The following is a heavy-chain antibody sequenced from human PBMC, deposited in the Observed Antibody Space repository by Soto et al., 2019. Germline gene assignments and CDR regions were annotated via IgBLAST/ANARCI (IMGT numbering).Heavy chain of an antibody. V-gene: IGHV4-34*01. Sequence: SETLSLTCAVSGGSFSGYIWTWIRQTPGKGLQWIGQINHSGSSIYNPSLKNRVTISTMSNNKFSLELSSVTAADTAVYYCTRGLFNGSSYSGSWYYFDSWGQGTMVT. CDR3: TRGLFNGSSYSGSWYYFDS. J-gene: IGHJ4*02. D-gene: IGHD1-26*01. CDR1: GGSFSGYI. CDR2: INHSGSS.